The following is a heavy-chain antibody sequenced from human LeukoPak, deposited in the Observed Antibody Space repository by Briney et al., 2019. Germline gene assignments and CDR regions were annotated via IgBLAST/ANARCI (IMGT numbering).Heavy chain of an antibody. CDR1: GFTFTNAW. V-gene: IGHV3-15*01. CDR2: IKSKGDGETT. J-gene: IGHJ4*02. CDR3: ITDLGLTMIRGVIVS. D-gene: IGHD3-10*01. Sequence: GESLRLSCAASGFTFTNAWMSWVRQAPGKGLEWVGRIKSKGDGETTDYAAPVKGRFTMSRDDSKDTLFLQMNGLMVEDTALYYYITDLGLTMIRGVIVSWGQGTLVTVSS.